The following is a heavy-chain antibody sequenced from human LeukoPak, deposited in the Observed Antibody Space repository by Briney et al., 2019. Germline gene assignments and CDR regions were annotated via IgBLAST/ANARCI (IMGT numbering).Heavy chain of an antibody. CDR2: ISSSGSDM. D-gene: IGHD3-22*01. CDR1: GFNFNHYS. J-gene: IGHJ4*02. Sequence: GGSLRLSCAASGFNFNHYSMNWVRQAPGKGLEWVSSISSSGSDMYYADSVKGRFTISRDNAKNSLYLQMNSLTAEDTAVYYCARIRYDSSGYSDCWGQGTLVTVSS. CDR3: ARIRYDSSGYSDC. V-gene: IGHV3-21*01.